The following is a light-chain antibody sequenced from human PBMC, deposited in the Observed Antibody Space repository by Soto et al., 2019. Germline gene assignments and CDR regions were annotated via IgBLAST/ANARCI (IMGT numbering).Light chain of an antibody. V-gene: IGLV1-44*01. CDR1: TSNIGGNS. CDR3: QSYDNTLSGPIYV. Sequence: QPVLTQPPSASGTPGQRVTISCSGSTSNIGGNSVNWYQQVPGTAPKLLIYGNTNRPSGVPDRFSGSKSATSASLAITGLQAEDEAIYYCQSYDNTLSGPIYVFGTGTKLTVL. J-gene: IGLJ1*01. CDR2: GNT.